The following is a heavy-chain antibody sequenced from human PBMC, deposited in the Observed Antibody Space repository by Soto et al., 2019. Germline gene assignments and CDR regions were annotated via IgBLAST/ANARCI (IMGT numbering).Heavy chain of an antibody. CDR2: MYNSGST. Sequence: LSLTCTVSGGSVSSGSYYWSWIRQPPGKGLEWIGYMYNSGSTNYNPSLKSRVIISVDTSKNQFSLKLSSVTAADTAVYYCARVSSGWYYFDYWGQGTLVTVPQ. CDR3: ARVSSGWYYFDY. V-gene: IGHV4-61*01. D-gene: IGHD6-19*01. J-gene: IGHJ4*02. CDR1: GGSVSSGSYY.